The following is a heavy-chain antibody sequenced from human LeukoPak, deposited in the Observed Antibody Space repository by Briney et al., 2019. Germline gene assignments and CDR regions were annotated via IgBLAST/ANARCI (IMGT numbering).Heavy chain of an antibody. J-gene: IGHJ3*02. V-gene: IGHV3-30-3*01. D-gene: IGHD3-3*01. CDR3: ARDLEWSRHDAFDI. CDR2: ISYDGSNK. Sequence: GRSLRPSCAASGFTFSSYAMHWVRQAPGKGLEWVAVISYDGSNKYYADSVKGRFTISRDNSKNTLYLQMNSLRAEDTAVYYCARDLEWSRHDAFDIWGQGTMVTVSS. CDR1: GFTFSSYA.